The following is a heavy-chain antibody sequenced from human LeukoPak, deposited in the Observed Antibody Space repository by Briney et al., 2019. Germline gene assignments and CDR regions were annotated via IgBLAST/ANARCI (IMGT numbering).Heavy chain of an antibody. D-gene: IGHD4-23*01. CDR1: GGSISSSSYY. Sequence: PSETLSLTCTVSGGSISSSSYYWGWIRQPPGKGLEWIGSIYYSGSTYYNPSLKSRVTISVDTSKNQFSLKLSSVTAADTAVYYCARHIVTPGMAFDIWGQGTMVTVSS. V-gene: IGHV4-39*01. J-gene: IGHJ3*02. CDR3: ARHIVTPGMAFDI. CDR2: IYYSGST.